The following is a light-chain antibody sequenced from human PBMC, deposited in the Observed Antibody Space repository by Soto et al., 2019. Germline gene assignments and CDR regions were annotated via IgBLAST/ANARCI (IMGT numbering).Light chain of an antibody. J-gene: IGKJ5*01. CDR3: QHYNGFSIT. Sequence: DIQMTQSPSSLSASVGDRVTITCRASQSISSWLAWYQQKPGKAPKLLIHKASSLESGVPSRFSGSGSGTEFTLTISSLQPDDFATYYCQHYNGFSITFGQGTRLEIK. CDR1: QSISSW. CDR2: KAS. V-gene: IGKV1-5*03.